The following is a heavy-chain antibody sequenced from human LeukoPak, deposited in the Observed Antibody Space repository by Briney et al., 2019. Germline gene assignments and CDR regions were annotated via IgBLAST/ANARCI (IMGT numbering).Heavy chain of an antibody. CDR2: IYYSGRT. J-gene: IGHJ4*02. Sequence: SETLSLTCTVSGASVSTGSYYWSWIPQPPGKGLEWIGSIYYSGRTNYNPSLKSRVTISLDTSKNQFSLKLSSVAAADAAVYYCARDRSISWFYYWGQGTLVTVSS. D-gene: IGHD6-13*01. CDR3: ARDRSISWFYY. V-gene: IGHV4-61*01. CDR1: GASVSTGSYY.